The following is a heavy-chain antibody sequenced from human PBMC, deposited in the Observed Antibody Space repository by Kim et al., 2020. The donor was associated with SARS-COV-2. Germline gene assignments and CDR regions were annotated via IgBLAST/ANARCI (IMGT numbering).Heavy chain of an antibody. CDR1: GGSISSYY. Sequence: SETLSLTCTVSGGSISSYYWSWIRQPPGKGLEWIGYIYYSGSTNYNPSLKSRVTIPVDTSKNQFSLKLSSVTAADTAVYYCARAPGVTIFGVVSSLDIWGQGTMVTVSS. CDR3: ARAPGVTIFGVVSSLDI. D-gene: IGHD3-3*01. V-gene: IGHV4-59*01. J-gene: IGHJ3*02. CDR2: IYYSGST.